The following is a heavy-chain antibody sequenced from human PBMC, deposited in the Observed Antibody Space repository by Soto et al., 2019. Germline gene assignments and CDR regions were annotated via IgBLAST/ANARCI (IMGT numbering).Heavy chain of an antibody. V-gene: IGHV1-8*01. Sequence: ASVKVACKASGYTFTIYDINWVRQATGEGLEWMGWMNPNSGNTGYAQKFQGRVTMTRNTSISTAYMELSSLRSEDTAVYYCARGDRSGWYFWFDPWGQGTLVTV. CDR3: ARGDRSGWYFWFDP. J-gene: IGHJ5*02. CDR2: MNPNSGNT. D-gene: IGHD6-19*01. CDR1: GYTFTIYD.